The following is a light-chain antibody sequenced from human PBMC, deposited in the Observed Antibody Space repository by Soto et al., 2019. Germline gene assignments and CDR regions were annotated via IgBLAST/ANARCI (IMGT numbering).Light chain of an antibody. V-gene: IGKV3-11*01. CDR3: QQRSKWPRIFT. J-gene: IGKJ3*01. CDR2: DAS. CDR1: QSVSSY. Sequence: EIVLTQSPATLSLSPGERATLSCRASQSVSSYLAWYQQKPGQAPRLLIYDASNRATGIPARFSGSGSGTDLNLTISSLDADDYAVYDCQQRSKWPRIFTFGLETKFDI.